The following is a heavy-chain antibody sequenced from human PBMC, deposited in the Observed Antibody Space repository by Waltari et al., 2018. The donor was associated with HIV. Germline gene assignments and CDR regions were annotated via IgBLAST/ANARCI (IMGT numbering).Heavy chain of an antibody. D-gene: IGHD3-16*01. CDR2: ITHSGTRA. V-gene: IGHV4-39*01. J-gene: IGHJ5*02. CDR3: VHDYGNWFNP. Sequence: QMQLQESGPRLVKPSETLSLTCSVSNGSLITNNSYWGLVLQPPGKEPEWVASITHSGTRAFYNPCLQGRVAVSVDPSQIQFSLKLSSVTASDTATYFCVHDYGNWFNPWGPGIFVTVSS. CDR1: NGSLITNNSY.